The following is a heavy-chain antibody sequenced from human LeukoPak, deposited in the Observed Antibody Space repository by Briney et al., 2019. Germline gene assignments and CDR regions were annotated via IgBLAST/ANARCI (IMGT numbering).Heavy chain of an antibody. CDR3: ARDLRSFTYYDILTGYYKNDY. D-gene: IGHD3-9*01. Sequence: ASVKVSCKASGYTFTSYDINWVRQAPGQGLEWMGWINTNTGNPTYAQGFTGRFVFSLDTSVSTAYLQISSLKAEDTAVYYCARDLRSFTYYDILTGYYKNDYWGQGTLVTVSS. CDR1: GYTFTSYD. J-gene: IGHJ4*02. V-gene: IGHV7-4-1*02. CDR2: INTNTGNP.